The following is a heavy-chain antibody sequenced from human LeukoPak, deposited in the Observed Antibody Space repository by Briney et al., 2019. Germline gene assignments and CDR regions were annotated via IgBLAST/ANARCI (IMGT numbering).Heavy chain of an antibody. CDR2: IKNDGSST. D-gene: IGHD3-16*02. Sequence: PAESLRLSCAASGFTFSSSWMHWVRQAPGKGLVWVSRIKNDGSSTTYADSVKGRFTISRDNVKNTLYLQMNSLRAEDTAVYSCGRGGPPVVWGQGTLVTVSS. CDR3: GRGGPPVV. V-gene: IGHV3-74*01. J-gene: IGHJ4*02. CDR1: GFTFSSSW.